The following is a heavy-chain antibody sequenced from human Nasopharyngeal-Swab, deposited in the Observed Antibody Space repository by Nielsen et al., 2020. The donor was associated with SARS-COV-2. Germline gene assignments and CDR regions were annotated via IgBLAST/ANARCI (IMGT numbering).Heavy chain of an antibody. CDR2: IKQDGSEK. CDR3: ARGRAQLWSRVNGMDV. V-gene: IGHV3-7*01. CDR1: GFTLSTYW. Sequence: GGSLRLSCAGSGFTLSTYWMSWVRQAPGKGLEWVANIKQDGSEKYYVDSVKGRFTVSRDNAKSALFLQMNSLRAEDTAVYYCARGRAQLWSRVNGMDVWGQGTTVTVSS. J-gene: IGHJ6*02. D-gene: IGHD5-18*01.